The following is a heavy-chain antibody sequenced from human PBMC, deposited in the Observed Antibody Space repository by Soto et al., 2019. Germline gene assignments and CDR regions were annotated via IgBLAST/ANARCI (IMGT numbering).Heavy chain of an antibody. CDR3: ARGCGGDCYSPQDYYYYYGMDV. CDR2: IGTAGDT. D-gene: IGHD2-21*02. V-gene: IGHV3-13*01. CDR1: GFTFSSYD. Sequence: GGSLRLSCAASGFTFSSYDMHWVRQATGKGLEWVSAIGTAGDTYYPGSVKGRFTISRENAKNSLYLQMNSLRAGDTAVYYCARGCGGDCYSPQDYYYYYGMDVWGQGTTVTVSS. J-gene: IGHJ6*02.